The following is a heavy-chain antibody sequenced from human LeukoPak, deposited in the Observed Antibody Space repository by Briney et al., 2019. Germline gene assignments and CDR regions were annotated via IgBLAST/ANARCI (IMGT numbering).Heavy chain of an antibody. D-gene: IGHD3-9*01. J-gene: IGHJ4*02. V-gene: IGHV4-39*07. CDR3: ARGGYYDILTGGDY. CDR1: GGSISSSSYY. Sequence: SETLSLTCTVSGGSISSSSYYWGWIRQPPGKGLEWIGSIYYSGSTYYNPSLKSRVTISVDTSKNQFSLKLSSVTAADTAVYYCARGGYYDILTGGDYWGQGTLVTVSS. CDR2: IYYSGST.